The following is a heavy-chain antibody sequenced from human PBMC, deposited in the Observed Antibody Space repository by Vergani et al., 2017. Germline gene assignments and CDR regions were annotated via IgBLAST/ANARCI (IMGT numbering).Heavy chain of an antibody. CDR2: ISSSGSTI. V-gene: IGHV3-11*04. Sequence: QVQLVESGGGLVKPGGSLRLSCAASGFTFSDYYMSWIRQAPGKGLEWVSYISSSGSTIYYADSVKGRFTISRDNSKNTLYLQMNSLRAEDTAVYYCAKVGAWWNEEDAFDIWGQGTMVTVSS. J-gene: IGHJ3*02. CDR1: GFTFSDYY. CDR3: AKVGAWWNEEDAFDI. D-gene: IGHD1-1*01.